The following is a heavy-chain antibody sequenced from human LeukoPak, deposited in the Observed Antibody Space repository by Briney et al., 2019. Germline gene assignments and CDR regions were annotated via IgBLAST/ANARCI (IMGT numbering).Heavy chain of an antibody. V-gene: IGHV3-23*01. D-gene: IGHD6-13*01. J-gene: IGHJ4*02. Sequence: GGSLRLSCVASGFTLSNYAMSWVRQAPGKGLEWVSAISGSGDSTYYGDSVKGRFTISRDNSKNTLYLQMNSLRAEDTAVYYCAKTRPLDSSSWSHGDYWGQGTLVTVSS. CDR3: AKTRPLDSSSWSHGDY. CDR2: ISGSGDST. CDR1: GFTLSNYA.